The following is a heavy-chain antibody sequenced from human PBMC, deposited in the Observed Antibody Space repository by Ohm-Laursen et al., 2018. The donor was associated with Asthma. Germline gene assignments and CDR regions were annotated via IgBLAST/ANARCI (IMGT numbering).Heavy chain of an antibody. Sequence: SLRLSCTASGFTFSSYGMHWVRQAPGKGLEWVAVISYDGSNKYYADSVKGRFTISRDNSKNTLYLQMNSLRAEDTAVYCCARDHDMQLSPFDYWGQGTLVTVSS. CDR3: ARDHDMQLSPFDY. CDR2: ISYDGSNK. J-gene: IGHJ4*02. CDR1: GFTFSSYG. D-gene: IGHD3-9*01. V-gene: IGHV3-30*03.